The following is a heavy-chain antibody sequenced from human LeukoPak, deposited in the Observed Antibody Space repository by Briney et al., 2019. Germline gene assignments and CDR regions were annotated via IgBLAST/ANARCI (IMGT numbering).Heavy chain of an antibody. CDR1: GFTFSSYA. CDR2: FSGSGGST. CDR3: ARRWLQSYAFDI. V-gene: IGHV3-23*01. J-gene: IGHJ3*02. Sequence: PGGSLRLSCAASGFTFSSYAMSWVRQAPGKGLEFISGFSGSGGSTYYTDSVKGRFTISRDNAKNSLYLQMNILRAEDTAVYYCARRWLQSYAFDIWGQGTMVTVSS. D-gene: IGHD5-24*01.